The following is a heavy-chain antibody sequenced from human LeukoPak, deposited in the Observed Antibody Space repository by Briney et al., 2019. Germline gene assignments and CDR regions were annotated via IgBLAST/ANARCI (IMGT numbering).Heavy chain of an antibody. CDR2: VYPDGSP. Sequence: LGTPSLTRPFSGGALNNPLLGWVRQTPPQEIEWIGRVYPDGSPNYNPSLEGRVTMSRDTSQNQFSLKLSSVTAADTAVYYCTRGLHTSLPFHWGQGTRVTVSA. V-gene: IGHV4-4*07. J-gene: IGHJ4*02. CDR3: TRGLHTSLPFH. D-gene: IGHD2/OR15-2a*01. CDR1: GGALNNPL.